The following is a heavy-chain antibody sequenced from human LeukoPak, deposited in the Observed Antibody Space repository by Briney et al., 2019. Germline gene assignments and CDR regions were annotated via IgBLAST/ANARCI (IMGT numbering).Heavy chain of an antibody. Sequence: PGGSLRFSCAASGFTFSSYWMSWVRQAPGKGLEWVANIKQDGSEKYYVDSVKGRFTISRDNAKNSLYLQMNSLRAEDTAVYYCASGDDYGDTFDYWGQGTLVTVSS. CDR2: IKQDGSEK. V-gene: IGHV3-7*01. CDR1: GFTFSSYW. CDR3: ASGDDYGDTFDY. J-gene: IGHJ4*02. D-gene: IGHD4-17*01.